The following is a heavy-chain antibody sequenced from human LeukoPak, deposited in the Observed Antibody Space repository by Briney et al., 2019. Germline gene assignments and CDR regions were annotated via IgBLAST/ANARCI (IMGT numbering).Heavy chain of an antibody. CDR2: INSDGSST. D-gene: IGHD2-21*02. CDR1: GFTFSSYW. Sequence: PGGSLRLSCAASGFTFSSYWMHWVRHAPGEGLVWVSRINSDGSSTSYADSVKGRFTISRDNAKNTLYLQMNSLRAEDTAVYYCARAPYCGGDCLRDAFDIWGQGTMVAVSS. V-gene: IGHV3-74*01. J-gene: IGHJ3*02. CDR3: ARAPYCGGDCLRDAFDI.